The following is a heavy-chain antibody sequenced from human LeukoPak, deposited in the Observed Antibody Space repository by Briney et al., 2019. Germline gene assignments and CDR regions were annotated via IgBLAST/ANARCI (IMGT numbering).Heavy chain of an antibody. CDR3: ARVPTIFGVVIESYYYMDV. V-gene: IGHV1-69*13. CDR1: GGTFSSYA. Sequence: ASVKVSCKASGGTFSSYAISWVRQAPGQGLEWMGGIIPIFGTANYAQKFQGRVTITADESTSTAYMELSSLRSEDTAVYYCARVPTIFGVVIESYYYMDVWGKGTTVTVSS. D-gene: IGHD3-3*01. J-gene: IGHJ6*03. CDR2: IIPIFGTA.